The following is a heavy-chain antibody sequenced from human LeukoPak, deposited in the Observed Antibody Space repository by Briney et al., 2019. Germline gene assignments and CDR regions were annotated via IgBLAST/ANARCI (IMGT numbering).Heavy chain of an antibody. D-gene: IGHD3-22*01. V-gene: IGHV3-30*18. Sequence: GGSLRLSCAASGFTFSSYGMHWVRQAPGKGLEWVAVISYDGSNKYYADSVKGRFTISRDNSKNTLYLQMNSLRAEDTAVYYCAKDHYYDSSGYFEAVYYYYYGMDVWGQGTTVTVSS. CDR1: GFTFSSYG. CDR2: ISYDGSNK. CDR3: AKDHYYDSSGYFEAVYYYYYGMDV. J-gene: IGHJ6*02.